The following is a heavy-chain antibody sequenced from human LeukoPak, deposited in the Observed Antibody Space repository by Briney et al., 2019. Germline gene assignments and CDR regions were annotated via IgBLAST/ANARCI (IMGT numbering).Heavy chain of an antibody. V-gene: IGHV3-20*04. CDR1: VFTFYDYG. CDR2: IIWNGGST. CDR3: AKGASGRPLYYMDV. J-gene: IGHJ6*03. Sequence: GGSLRLSCAASVFTFYDYGTSGVRHAPERGLGCASGIIWNGGSTGYAVSVKGRYNLSRDNSKNTLYLQMNSLRAEDTAVYYCAKGASGRPLYYMDVWGKGTTVTVSS. D-gene: IGHD3-10*01.